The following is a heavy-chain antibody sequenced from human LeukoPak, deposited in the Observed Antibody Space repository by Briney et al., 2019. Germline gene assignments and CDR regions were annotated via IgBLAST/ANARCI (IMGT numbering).Heavy chain of an antibody. CDR1: GGSISSYN. D-gene: IGHD3-22*01. CDR2: IYYSGST. CDR3: ARYDSSGYLPDY. Sequence: SEALSLTCTVSGGSISSYNWSWIRQPPGKELEWIGYIYYSGSTNYNPSLKSRVTISVDTSKNQISLTLSSVTAADTAVYYCARYDSSGYLPDYWGQGTLVTVSS. V-gene: IGHV4-59*01. J-gene: IGHJ4*02.